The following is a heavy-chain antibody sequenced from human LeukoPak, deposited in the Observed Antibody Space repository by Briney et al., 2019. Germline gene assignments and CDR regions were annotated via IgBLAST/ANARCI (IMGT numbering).Heavy chain of an antibody. D-gene: IGHD3-16*01. Sequence: GGSLRLSCAASGFNFSSYSMNWVRQAPGKGLEWVSYISSSSSTIYYADSVKGRFTISRDNAKNSLYLQMKSLRAEDTAVYYCARDWVQRNYYYYYMDVWGKGTTVTVSS. J-gene: IGHJ6*03. CDR1: GFNFSSYS. V-gene: IGHV3-48*04. CDR3: ARDWVQRNYYYYYMDV. CDR2: ISSSSSTI.